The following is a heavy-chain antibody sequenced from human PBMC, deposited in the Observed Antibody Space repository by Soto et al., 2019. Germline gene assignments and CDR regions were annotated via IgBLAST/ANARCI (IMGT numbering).Heavy chain of an antibody. D-gene: IGHD2-2*01. J-gene: IGHJ3*02. V-gene: IGHV3-23*01. CDR3: AKASIVVVPAATDDAFDI. Sequence: GGSLRLSCAASGFPFSSYAMSWVRQAPGKGLEWVSAISGSGGSTYYADSVKGRFTISRDNSKNTLYLQMNSLRAEDTAVYYCAKASIVVVPAATDDAFDIWGQGTMVHRLL. CDR2: ISGSGGST. CDR1: GFPFSSYA.